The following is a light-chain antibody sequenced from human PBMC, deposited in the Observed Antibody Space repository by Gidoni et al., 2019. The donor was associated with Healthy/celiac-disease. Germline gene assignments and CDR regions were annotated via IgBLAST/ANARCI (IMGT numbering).Light chain of an antibody. CDR1: QSVSSY. V-gene: IGKV3-11*01. J-gene: IGKJ3*01. CDR3: QQRSNWLFT. CDR2: DAS. Sequence: PPTLSLSPGERATLSCRASQSVSSYLALYQQKPGQAPRLLIYDASNRATGIPARFSGSGSGTDFTLTISSLEPEDFAVYYCQQRSNWLFTFGPGTKVDIK.